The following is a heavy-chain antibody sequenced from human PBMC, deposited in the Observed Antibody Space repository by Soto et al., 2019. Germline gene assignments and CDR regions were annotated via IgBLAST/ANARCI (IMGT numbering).Heavy chain of an antibody. V-gene: IGHV1-18*01. Sequence: ASVKVSCKASGYTFTSYAMHWVRQAPGQGLEWMGWISAYSGNTNYAQKLQGRVTMTTDTSTSTAYMELRRLRSDDTAVYYCARDPYSSGLNDAFDIWGQGTMVTVSS. CDR3: ARDPYSSGLNDAFDI. J-gene: IGHJ3*02. CDR2: ISAYSGNT. CDR1: GYTFTSYA. D-gene: IGHD6-19*01.